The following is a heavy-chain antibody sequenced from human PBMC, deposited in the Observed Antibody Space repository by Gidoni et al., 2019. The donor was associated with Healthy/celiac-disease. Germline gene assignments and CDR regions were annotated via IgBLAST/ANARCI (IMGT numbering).Heavy chain of an antibody. J-gene: IGHJ4*02. CDR1: GGSISSYY. Sequence: QVQLQESGPGLVKPSATLSLTCTVSGGSISSYYWSWIRQPPGKGLEWIGYIYYSGSTNYNPSLKSRVTISVDTSKNQFSLKLSSVTAADTAVYYCAAARAYYDFWSGYSEPYYFDYWGQGTLVTVSS. CDR3: AAARAYYDFWSGYSEPYYFDY. V-gene: IGHV4-59*01. D-gene: IGHD3-3*01. CDR2: IYYSGST.